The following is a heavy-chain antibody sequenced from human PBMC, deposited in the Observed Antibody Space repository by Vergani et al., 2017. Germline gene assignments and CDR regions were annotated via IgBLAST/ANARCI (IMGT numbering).Heavy chain of an antibody. D-gene: IGHD2-2*01. CDR1: GDSITNGGFS. CDR2: IFPSGNS. CDR3: ARDGKSRDCSSTSCYSWLRY. V-gene: IGHV4-30-2*01. J-gene: IGHJ4*02. Sequence: QLQLQESGSGLVKPSQTLSLTCAVSGDSITNGGFSWNWIRQPPGKGPEWIGYIFPSGNSDYNPSLKNRVSISLDKSKNQFSLKLSSVTAADTAVYYCARDGKSRDCSSTSCYSWLRYWGQGTLVTVSS.